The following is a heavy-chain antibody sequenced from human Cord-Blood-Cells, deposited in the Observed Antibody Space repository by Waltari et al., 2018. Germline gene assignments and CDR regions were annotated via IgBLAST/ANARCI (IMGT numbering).Heavy chain of an antibody. V-gene: IGHV3-23*01. J-gene: IGHJ4*02. D-gene: IGHD3-3*01. CDR2: ISGSGGST. CDR3: AKTPDDFWSGYYFDY. Sequence: EVQLLESGGGLVRPGGSLRLSCAASGFTFSSYAMSWVRQAPGKGLEWVSAISGSGGSTYYADSVKGRFTISRDNSKNTLYLQMNSLRAEDTAVYYCAKTPDDFWSGYYFDYWGQGTLVTVSS. CDR1: GFTFSSYA.